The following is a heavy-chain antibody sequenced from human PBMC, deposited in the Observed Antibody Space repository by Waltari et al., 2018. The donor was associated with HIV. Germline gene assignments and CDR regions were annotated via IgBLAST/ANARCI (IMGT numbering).Heavy chain of an antibody. J-gene: IGHJ6*02. Sequence: QVQLVDSGGGVVQPGRSLRLSCAASGFTFSRSGVHLVRQAPGQGRGWVAVLWYDGSNKYYADSVKGRFTISRDNSKNTLYRQMNSLRAEDTAVYYCARDLYEAAGTFYYYYYGMDGWGQGTTVTVSS. CDR3: ARDLYEAAGTFYYYYYGMDG. V-gene: IGHV3-33*01. CDR2: LWYDGSNK. D-gene: IGHD6-13*01. CDR1: GFTFSRSG.